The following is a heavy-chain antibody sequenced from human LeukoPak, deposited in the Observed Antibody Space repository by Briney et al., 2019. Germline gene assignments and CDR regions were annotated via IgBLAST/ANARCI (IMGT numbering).Heavy chain of an antibody. V-gene: IGHV1-69*05. D-gene: IGHD6-25*01. CDR2: IIPIFGTA. Sequence: ASVTVSCKASGGTFSSYAISWVRQAPGQGLEWMGGIIPIFGTANYAQKFQGRVTITTDESTSTAYMELNSLRSEDTAVYYCARGGSGQDYYYYYMDVWGKGTTVTVSS. CDR3: ARGGSGQDYYYYYMDV. CDR1: GGTFSSYA. J-gene: IGHJ6*03.